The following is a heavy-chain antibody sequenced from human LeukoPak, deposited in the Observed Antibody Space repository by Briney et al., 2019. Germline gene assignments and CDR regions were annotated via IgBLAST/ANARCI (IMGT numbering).Heavy chain of an antibody. V-gene: IGHV3-74*01. CDR3: ARRGYCSSTSCRDY. CDR1: GFTFSSYW. J-gene: IGHJ4*02. Sequence: GGSLRLSCAASGFTFSSYWMHWVRQAPGKGLVWVSRIDSDGSSTSYADSVKGRFTISRDNAKNTLYLQMNSLRAEDTAVYYCARRGYCSSTSCRDYWGQGTLVTVSS. CDR2: IDSDGSST. D-gene: IGHD2-2*01.